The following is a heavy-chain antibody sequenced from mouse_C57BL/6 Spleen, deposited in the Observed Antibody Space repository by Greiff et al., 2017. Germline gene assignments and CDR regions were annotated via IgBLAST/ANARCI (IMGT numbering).Heavy chain of an antibody. Sequence: EVKLQQSGTVLARPGASVKMSCKTSGYTFTSYWMHWVQQRPGQGLEWIGAIYPGNSDTSYNQTFKGKAKLTAVTSASTHYMVLSILTNEDSAVSCCSLLRPRYSYAFDYWGQGTTVTVSS. CDR3: SLLRPRYSYAFDY. D-gene: IGHD1-1*01. J-gene: IGHJ4*01. V-gene: IGHV1-5*01. CDR1: GYTFTSYW. CDR2: IYPGNSDT.